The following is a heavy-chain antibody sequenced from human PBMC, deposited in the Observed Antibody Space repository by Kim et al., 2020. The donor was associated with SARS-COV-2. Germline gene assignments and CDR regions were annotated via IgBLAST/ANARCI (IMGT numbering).Heavy chain of an antibody. J-gene: IGHJ4*02. V-gene: IGHV4-59*01. CDR2: IYYSGST. D-gene: IGHD1-26*01. Sequence: SETLSLTCTVSGGSISSYYWSWIRQPPGKGLEWIGYIYYSGSTNYNPSLKSRVTISVDTSKNQFSLKLSSVTAADTAVYYCARGGTALFDYWGQGTLVTVSS. CDR3: ARGGTALFDY. CDR1: GGSISSYY.